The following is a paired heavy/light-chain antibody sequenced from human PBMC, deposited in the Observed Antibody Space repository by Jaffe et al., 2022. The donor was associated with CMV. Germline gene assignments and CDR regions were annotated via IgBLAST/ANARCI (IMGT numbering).Light chain of an antibody. Sequence: DIVMTQSPDSLAVSLGERATITCKSSQSVLFSTNNMNYLAWYQQKPGQPPKLLINWASARASGVPDRFSGSGSGTDFTLTISSLQAEDVAVYYCQQYYTTPRTFGQGTNLEVK. CDR1: QSVLFSTNNMNY. CDR2: WAS. V-gene: IGKV4-1*01. J-gene: IGKJ2*01. CDR3: QQYYTTPRT.
Heavy chain of an antibody. CDR2: ISDNSIYI. V-gene: IGHV3-21*02. CDR3: VREEGSGWFRY. CDR1: GFTFSTYN. Sequence: EVQLVESGGGLVKPGGSLRLSCAASGFTFSTYNMNWVRQAPGKGLEWVSSISDNSIYISYADSVKGRFTISRDNAKNSLYLQMSSLRAEDTAVYSCVREEGSGWFRYWGQGTLVTVSS. D-gene: IGHD6-19*01. J-gene: IGHJ4*02.